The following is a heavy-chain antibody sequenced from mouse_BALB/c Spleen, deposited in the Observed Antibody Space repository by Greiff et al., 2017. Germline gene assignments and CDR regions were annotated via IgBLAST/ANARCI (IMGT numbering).Heavy chain of an antibody. V-gene: IGHV2-2*02. CDR2: IWSGGST. J-gene: IGHJ1*01. CDR3: ARGNGNYGGYFDV. D-gene: IGHD2-1*01. CDR1: GFSLTSYG. Sequence: QVHVKQSGPGLVQPSQSLSITCTVSGFSLTSYGVHWVRQSPGKGLEWLGVIWSGGSTDYNAAFISRLSISKDNSKSQVFFKMNSLQANDTAIYYCARGNGNYGGYFDVWGAGTTVTVSS.